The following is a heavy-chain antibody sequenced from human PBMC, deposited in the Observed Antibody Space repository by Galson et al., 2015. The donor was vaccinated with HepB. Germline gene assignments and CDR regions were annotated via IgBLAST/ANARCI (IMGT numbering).Heavy chain of an antibody. J-gene: IGHJ4*02. D-gene: IGHD4-17*01. Sequence: SVKVSCKASGYTFTSYGISWVRQAPGQGLEWMGWISAYNGNTNYAQKLQGRVTMTTDTSTSTAYMELRSLRSDDTAVYYCARIPLPYDDYGDYTGDYWGQGTLVTVSS. V-gene: IGHV1-18*01. CDR2: ISAYNGNT. CDR3: ARIPLPYDDYGDYTGDY. CDR1: GYTFTSYG.